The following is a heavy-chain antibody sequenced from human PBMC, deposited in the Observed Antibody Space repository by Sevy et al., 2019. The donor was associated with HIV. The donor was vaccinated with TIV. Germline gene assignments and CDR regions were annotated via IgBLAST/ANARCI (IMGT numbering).Heavy chain of an antibody. CDR3: ARDLEFYDYGDYGPAFNPDY. J-gene: IGHJ4*02. CDR1: GFTFSTYG. CDR2: IWFDGSNE. D-gene: IGHD4-17*01. Sequence: GGSLRLSCAASGFTFSTYGMHWVRQAPGKGLEWLAVIWFDGSNEYYADSVKGRFTISRDIATNTLHLQMNSLRAEDTAVYYCARDLEFYDYGDYGPAFNPDYWGRGTLVTVSS. V-gene: IGHV3-33*01.